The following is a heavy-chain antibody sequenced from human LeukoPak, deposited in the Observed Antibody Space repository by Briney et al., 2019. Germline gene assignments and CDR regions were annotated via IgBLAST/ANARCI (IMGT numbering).Heavy chain of an antibody. CDR1: GFTFSYYS. J-gene: IGHJ4*02. Sequence: GGSLRLSCAASGFTFSYYSMNWVRQAPGKGLEWVSYISSTSSTIYYTDSVKGRFTISRDNAKNSLYLQMNSLRAEDTAVYYCARLTTTVTTPFDYWGQGTLVTVSS. V-gene: IGHV3-48*04. D-gene: IGHD4-17*01. CDR3: ARLTTTVTTPFDY. CDR2: ISSTSSTI.